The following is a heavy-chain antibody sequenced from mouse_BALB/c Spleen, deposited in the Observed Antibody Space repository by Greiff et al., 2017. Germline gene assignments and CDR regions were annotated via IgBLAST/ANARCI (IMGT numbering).Heavy chain of an antibody. V-gene: IGHV5-17*02. Sequence: EVKLVESGGGLVQPGGSRKLSCAASGFTFSSFGMHWVRQAPEKGLEWVAYISSGSSTIYYADTVKGRFTISRDNPKNTLFLQMTSLRSEDTAMYYCARSGPEMDYWGQGTSVTVSS. CDR3: ARSGPEMDY. CDR2: ISSGSSTI. J-gene: IGHJ4*01. D-gene: IGHD3-1*01. CDR1: GFTFSSFG.